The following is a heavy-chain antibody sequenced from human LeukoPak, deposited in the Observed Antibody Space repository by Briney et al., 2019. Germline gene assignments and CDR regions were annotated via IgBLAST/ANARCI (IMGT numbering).Heavy chain of an antibody. CDR1: GFTFSIYS. CDR2: ISSGSSAI. CDR3: GTGDPRFDY. J-gene: IGHJ4*02. V-gene: IGHV3-48*01. D-gene: IGHD7-27*01. Sequence: GGSLRLSCVTSGFTFSIYSMNWVRQAPGKGLQWVSYISSGSSAIYYTDSVKGRFTITRDDAKNSVYLPMNSLRTEDTAVYYCGTGDPRFDYWGQGILVTVSS.